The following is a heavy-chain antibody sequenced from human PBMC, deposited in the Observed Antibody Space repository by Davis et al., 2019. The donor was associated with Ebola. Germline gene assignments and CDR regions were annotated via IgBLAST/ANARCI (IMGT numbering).Heavy chain of an antibody. CDR1: GYTFTYRY. J-gene: IGHJ3*02. Sequence: AASVKVSCKASGYTFTYRYLHWVRQAPGQALEWMGWITPFNGNTNYAQKFQDRVTITRDRSMSTAYMELSSLRSEDTAMYYCALEYSGSYYAAFDIWGQGTMVTVSS. D-gene: IGHD1-26*01. V-gene: IGHV1-45*02. CDR2: ITPFNGNT. CDR3: ALEYSGSYYAAFDI.